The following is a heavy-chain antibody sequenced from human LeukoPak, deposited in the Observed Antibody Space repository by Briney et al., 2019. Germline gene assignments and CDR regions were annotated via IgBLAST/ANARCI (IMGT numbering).Heavy chain of an antibody. CDR2: ISTYIGVT. CDR3: ARHSDYSGNGIGDWFDP. Sequence: TSVNVSCKASGFRFTSFGVSWVRQAPGQGIEWMGWISTYIGVTHYAEKFEDRVTMTIDTSTATAYMELRSLRYDDTAVYYCARHSDYSGNGIGDWFDPWGQGTVVTVSS. J-gene: IGHJ5*02. D-gene: IGHD4-11*01. V-gene: IGHV1-18*04. CDR1: GFRFTSFG.